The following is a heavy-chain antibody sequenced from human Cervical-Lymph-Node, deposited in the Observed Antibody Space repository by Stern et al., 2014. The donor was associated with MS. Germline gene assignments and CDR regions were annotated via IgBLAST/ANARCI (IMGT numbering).Heavy chain of an antibody. D-gene: IGHD4-11*01. J-gene: IGHJ4*02. V-gene: IGHV1-46*01. Sequence: QVQLVQSGAEVKKPGASVKVSCKAFGYIYTSYNIHWVRQAPGQGLEWMGIINPGSGTTNYTHKVQGRITMTRDTSTGTVYMDLRSLRSTDTAVYYCAISNSDDYWGQGTLVTVSS. CDR3: AISNSDDY. CDR2: INPGSGTT. CDR1: GYIYTSYN.